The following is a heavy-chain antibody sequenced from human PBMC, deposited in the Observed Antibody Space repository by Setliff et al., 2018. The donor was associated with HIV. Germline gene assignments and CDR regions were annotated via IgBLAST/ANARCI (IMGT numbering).Heavy chain of an antibody. Sequence: SETLSLTCSVSGDSISNYYWSWIRQPAGKGLEWIGRLYVSGDTNYNPSLKSRVTMSLDTSKKHFSLKLKSVTAADTAVYYCALTGHRLLRGYMDVWGKGTTVTVSS. CDR2: LYVSGDT. CDR1: GDSISNYY. D-gene: IGHD2-15*01. CDR3: ALTGHRLLRGYMDV. V-gene: IGHV4-4*07. J-gene: IGHJ6*03.